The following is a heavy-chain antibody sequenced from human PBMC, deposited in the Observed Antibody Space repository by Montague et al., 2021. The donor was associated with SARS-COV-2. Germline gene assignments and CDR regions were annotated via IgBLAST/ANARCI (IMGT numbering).Heavy chain of an antibody. CDR2: IYYSGST. CDR1: GGSISSYY. CDR3: ARAGWAVAGTYYYYGMDV. V-gene: IGHV4-59*01. J-gene: IGHJ6*02. D-gene: IGHD6-19*01. Sequence: SETLSLTCTVSGGSISSYYWSWIRQPPGKGLEWIGYIYYSGSTSYNPSLKSRVTISVDTSKNQFSLKLSSVTAADTAVYYCARAGWAVAGTYYYYGMDVWGQGTTVTVSS.